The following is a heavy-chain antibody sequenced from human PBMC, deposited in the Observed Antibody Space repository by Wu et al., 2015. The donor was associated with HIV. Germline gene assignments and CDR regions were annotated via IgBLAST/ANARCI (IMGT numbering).Heavy chain of an antibody. Sequence: QVQLVQSGAEVKKPGSSVKVSCKASGGTFSSYAISWVRQAPGQGLEWMGGIIPIFGTANYAQKFQGRVTITTDDSTSTAYMALSSLRSEDTAVYYCARDRVESAAGNDFRFDPWGQGTLVTVSS. J-gene: IGHJ5*02. V-gene: IGHV1-69*05. CDR3: ARDRVESAAGNDFRFDP. D-gene: IGHD6-13*01. CDR2: IIPIFGTA. CDR1: GGTFSSYA.